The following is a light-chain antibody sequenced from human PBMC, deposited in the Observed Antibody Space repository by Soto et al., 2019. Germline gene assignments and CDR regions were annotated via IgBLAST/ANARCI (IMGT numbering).Light chain of an antibody. CDR1: QTVSSSY. Sequence: EIVLTQSPGTLSLSPGERATLSCKSSQTVSSSYLAWYQQKPGQAPRLFIYGASSRATGIPDRFSGSGSGTDFTLSISRLEPEDFAVYHCQQYGRSTPFGGGTKVEIK. CDR3: QQYGRSTP. V-gene: IGKV3-20*01. CDR2: GAS. J-gene: IGKJ4*01.